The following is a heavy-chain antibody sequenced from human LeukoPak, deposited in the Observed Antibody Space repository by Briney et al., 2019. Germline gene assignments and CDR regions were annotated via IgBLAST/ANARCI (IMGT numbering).Heavy chain of an antibody. Sequence: LPGGSLRLSCAASGFTFSSYTIHWVRQAPGKGLEWVTIISYDGSNKYYADSVKGRFTISRDNSKNALYLQMNSLRAEDTAVYYCARGGQGYDLNWFDPWGQGTLVTVSS. CDR3: ARGGQGYDLNWFDP. D-gene: IGHD3-3*01. V-gene: IGHV3-30-3*01. CDR1: GFTFSSYT. CDR2: ISYDGSNK. J-gene: IGHJ5*02.